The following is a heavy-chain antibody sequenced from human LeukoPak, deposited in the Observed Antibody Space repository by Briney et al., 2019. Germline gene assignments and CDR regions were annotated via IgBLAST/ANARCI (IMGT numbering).Heavy chain of an antibody. V-gene: IGHV4-59*01. CDR3: ARALGQQVPRAFDY. D-gene: IGHD6-13*01. CDR2: IYYSGST. Sequence: SETLSLTCTVSGGSISSYFWSWIRQPPGKGLEWIGYIYYSGSTNYNPSLKSRVTISVDTSKNQFSLRLSSVTAADTAVYYCARALGQQVPRAFDYWGQGTLVTVSS. CDR1: GGSISSYF. J-gene: IGHJ4*02.